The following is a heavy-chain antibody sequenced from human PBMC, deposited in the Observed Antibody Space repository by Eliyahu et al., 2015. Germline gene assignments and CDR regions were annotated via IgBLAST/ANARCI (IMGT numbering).Heavy chain of an antibody. CDR1: RFTFDDYA. J-gene: IGHJ4*02. Sequence: EVQLVESGGVVVQPGGSLRLSCAASRFTFDDYAMHWVRQAPGKGLEWVSLISWDGGSTYYADSVKGRFTISRDNSKNSLYLQMNSLRAEDTALYYCAKEGPTGYYFDYWGQGTLVTVSS. D-gene: IGHD1-1*01. CDR3: AKEGPTGYYFDY. CDR2: ISWDGGST. V-gene: IGHV3-43D*04.